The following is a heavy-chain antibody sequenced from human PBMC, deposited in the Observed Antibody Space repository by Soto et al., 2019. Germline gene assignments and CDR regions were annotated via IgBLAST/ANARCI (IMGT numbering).Heavy chain of an antibody. J-gene: IGHJ6*02. D-gene: IGHD6-6*01. Sequence: ASVKFSCKASGYTFTSYGISWVRQAPGQGLEWMGWISAYNGNTDYAQKLQGRVTMTTDTSTSTAYMELRSLRSDDTAVYYCARDPIIAARGYYYYYGMDVWGQGTTVTVSS. CDR1: GYTFTSYG. V-gene: IGHV1-18*01. CDR2: ISAYNGNT. CDR3: ARDPIIAARGYYYYYGMDV.